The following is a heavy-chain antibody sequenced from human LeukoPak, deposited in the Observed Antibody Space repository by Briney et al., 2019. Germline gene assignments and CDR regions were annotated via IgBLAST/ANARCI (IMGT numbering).Heavy chain of an antibody. CDR2: ISGDGGST. CDR1: GFTFDDYA. J-gene: IGHJ6*03. D-gene: IGHD6-19*01. V-gene: IGHV3-43*02. Sequence: PGGSLRLSCVASGFTFDDYAMQWVRQAPGKGLEWVSLISGDGGSTYYADSVKGRFTISRDNSKNSLYLQMNSLRTEDTALYYCAKDNAGYSSGWYVDYYYYMDVWGKGTTVTVSS. CDR3: AKDNAGYSSGWYVDYYYYMDV.